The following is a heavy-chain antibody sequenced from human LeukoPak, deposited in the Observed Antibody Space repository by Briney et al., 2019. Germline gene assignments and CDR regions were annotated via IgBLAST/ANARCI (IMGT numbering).Heavy chain of an antibody. D-gene: IGHD2-15*01. CDR3: AKQKGYCSGGSCYHSDY. V-gene: IGHV3-23*01. Sequence: GGSLRLTCAASGFTFSSYAMSWVRQAPGKGLEWVSTLSGSGASTSYADSVKGRFTISRDNSKNTLYLQMNSLRAEDTARYYCAKQKGYCSGGSCYHSDYWGQGTLVTVSS. CDR1: GFTFSSYA. CDR2: LSGSGAST. J-gene: IGHJ4*02.